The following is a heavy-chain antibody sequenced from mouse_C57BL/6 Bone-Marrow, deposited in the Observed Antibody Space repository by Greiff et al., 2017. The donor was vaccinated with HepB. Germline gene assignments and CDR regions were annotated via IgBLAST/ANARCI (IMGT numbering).Heavy chain of an antibody. CDR2: IDPETGGT. D-gene: IGHD2-4*01. J-gene: IGHJ1*03. CDR1: GYTFTDYE. Sequence: VQLQQSGAELVRPGASVTLSCKASGYTFTDYEMHWVKQTPVHGLEWIGAIDPETGGTAYKQKFKGKAILTADKSSSTAYMELRSLTSEDSAVYYCTWGRYDYDYWYFDVWGTGTTVTVSS. V-gene: IGHV1-15*01. CDR3: TWGRYDYDYWYFDV.